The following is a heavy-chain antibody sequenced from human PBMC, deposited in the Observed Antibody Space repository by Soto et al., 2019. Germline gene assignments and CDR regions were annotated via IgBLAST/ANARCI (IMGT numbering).Heavy chain of an antibody. D-gene: IGHD3-9*01. CDR1: GGSISSGDYY. J-gene: IGHJ4*02. CDR2: IYYSGST. V-gene: IGHV4-30-4*01. Sequence: SETLCLTCTVSGGSISSGDYYWSWIRQPPGKGLEWIGYIYYSGSTYYNPSLKSRVTISVDTSKNQFSLKLSSVTAADTAVYYCARAWILTGYSLFDYWGQGPLVTVSS. CDR3: ARAWILTGYSLFDY.